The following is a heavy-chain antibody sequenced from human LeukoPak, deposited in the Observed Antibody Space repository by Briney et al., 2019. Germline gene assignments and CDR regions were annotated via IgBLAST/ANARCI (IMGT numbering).Heavy chain of an antibody. V-gene: IGHV3-15*01. CDR1: GFTFSNAW. J-gene: IGHJ4*02. Sequence: PGGSLRLSCAASGFTFSNAWMSWVRQAPGKGLEWVGRIKSKTDGGTTDYAAPVKGRFAISRDDSKNTLYLQMTSLKTEDTAVYYCTTAGRYFDWLLRGFDYWGQGTLVTVSS. CDR2: IKSKTDGGTT. CDR3: TTAGRYFDWLLRGFDY. D-gene: IGHD3-9*01.